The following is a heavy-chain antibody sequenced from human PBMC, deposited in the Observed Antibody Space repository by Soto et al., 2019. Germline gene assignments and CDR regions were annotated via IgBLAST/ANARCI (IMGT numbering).Heavy chain of an antibody. CDR3: AKGRWYYDSSGYYYFDY. D-gene: IGHD3-22*01. CDR2: ISGSGGST. CDR1: GFTFSSYA. Sequence: GESLKISCAASGFTFSSYAMSWVRQAPGKGLEWVSAISGSGGSTYYADSVKGRFTISRDNSKNTLYLQMNSLRAEDTAVYYCAKGRWYYDSSGYYYFDYWGQGTLVTVSS. J-gene: IGHJ4*02. V-gene: IGHV3-23*01.